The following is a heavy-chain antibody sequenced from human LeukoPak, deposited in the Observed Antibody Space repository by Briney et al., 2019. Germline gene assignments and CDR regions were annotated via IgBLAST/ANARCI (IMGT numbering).Heavy chain of an antibody. CDR3: ARRGAAAGLDAFDI. CDR1: GYSFTSYW. D-gene: IGHD6-13*01. J-gene: IGHJ3*02. V-gene: IGHV5-51*01. Sequence: GESLKISCKTSGYSFTSYWIGWVRQMPGKGLEWMGNIYPGDSDSRYSPSFQGQVTISDDKSISTAYLQWSSLKASDTAMYYCARRGAAAGLDAFDIWGHGTLVTVS. CDR2: IYPGDSDS.